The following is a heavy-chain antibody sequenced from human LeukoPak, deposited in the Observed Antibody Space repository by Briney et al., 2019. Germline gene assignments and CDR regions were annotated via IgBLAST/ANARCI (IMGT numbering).Heavy chain of an antibody. D-gene: IGHD1-26*01. CDR1: GFTFSSYA. CDR3: ARAGAGHFDY. CDR2: ISGSGGST. V-gene: IGHV3-23*01. J-gene: IGHJ4*02. Sequence: GGSLRLSCAASGFTFSSYAMSWVRQAPGKGLEWVSAISGSGGSTYYADSVMGRFTISRDNSKNSLYLQMNSLRAEDTAVYYCARAGAGHFDYWGQGTLVTVSS.